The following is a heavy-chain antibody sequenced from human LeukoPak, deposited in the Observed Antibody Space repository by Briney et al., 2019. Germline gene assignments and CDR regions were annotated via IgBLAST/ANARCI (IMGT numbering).Heavy chain of an antibody. CDR3: ARGSWRYYDSSGYYAPFDY. D-gene: IGHD3-22*01. J-gene: IGHJ4*02. V-gene: IGHV1-69*13. CDR1: GGTFSSYA. CDR2: IIPIFGTA. Sequence: SVKVSCKASGGTFSSYAISWVRQAPGQGLEWMGGIIPIFGTANYAQKFQGRVTITADESTSTACMELSSLRSEDTAVYYCARGSWRYYDSSGYYAPFDYWGQGTLVTVSS.